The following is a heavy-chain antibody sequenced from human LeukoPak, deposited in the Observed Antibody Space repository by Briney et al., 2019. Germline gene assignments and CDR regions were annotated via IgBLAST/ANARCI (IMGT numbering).Heavy chain of an antibody. CDR2: ISSSSTHI. CDR3: ARSEHSSSSFDY. D-gene: IGHD6-6*01. J-gene: IGHJ4*02. CDR1: GFTLSSYS. V-gene: IGHV3-21*01. Sequence: PGGSLRLSCAASGFTLSSYSMNWVRQAPGKGLEWVSYISSSSTHIYYADLVKGRFTISRDNARNSLYLQMNSLRAEDTAIYYCARSEHSSSSFDYWGQGTLVTVSS.